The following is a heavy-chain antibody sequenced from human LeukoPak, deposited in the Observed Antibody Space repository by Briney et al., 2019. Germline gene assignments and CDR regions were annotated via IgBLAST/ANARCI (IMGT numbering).Heavy chain of an antibody. CDR3: ARDRSYYGAGSSMDV. CDR1: GGTFSSYA. CDR2: IIPILGIA. V-gene: IGHV1-69*04. D-gene: IGHD3-10*01. J-gene: IGHJ6*02. Sequence: GASVKVSCKASGGTFSSYAISWVRQAPGQGLEWMGRIIPILGIANYAQKFQARVTITADKSTGTAYMQLSSLRSEYPAVYYCARDRSYYGAGSSMDVWGQGTTVTVSS.